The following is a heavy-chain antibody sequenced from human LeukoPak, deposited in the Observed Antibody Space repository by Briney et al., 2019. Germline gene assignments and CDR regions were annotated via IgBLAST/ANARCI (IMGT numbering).Heavy chain of an antibody. J-gene: IGHJ3*02. CDR1: GGSRTSHF. CDR2: VFHSGTT. D-gene: IGHD5-24*01. CDR3: ARRMATVTDAFDI. Sequence: SETLSLTCNVSGGSRTSHFWSWIRQTPGKGLEWIGYVFHSGTTNYSPSLKSRVTTSLDTSKKQFYLRLASVTAADPAVYYCARRMATVTDAFDIWGRGTMVSVSS. V-gene: IGHV4-59*08.